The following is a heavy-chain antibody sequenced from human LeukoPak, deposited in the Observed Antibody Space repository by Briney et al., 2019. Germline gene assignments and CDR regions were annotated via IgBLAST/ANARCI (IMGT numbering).Heavy chain of an antibody. V-gene: IGHV3-11*01. J-gene: IGHJ4*02. D-gene: IGHD4-23*01. CDR2: ISSSGSTI. CDR1: GFTFSDYY. Sequence: GGSLRLSCAASGFTFSDYYMSWIRQAPGKGLEWVSYISSSGSTIYYADSVKGRFTISRDNSKNTLYLQMNSLRAEDTAVYYCARDQPVVTPLGYWGQGTLVTVSS. CDR3: ARDQPVVTPLGY.